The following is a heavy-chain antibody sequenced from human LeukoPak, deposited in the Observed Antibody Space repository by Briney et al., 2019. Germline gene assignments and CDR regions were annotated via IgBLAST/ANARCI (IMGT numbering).Heavy chain of an antibody. CDR3: TTARRERSGYDFGSYYFDY. J-gene: IGHJ4*02. V-gene: IGHV3-15*01. Sequence: GGSLRLSCAASGFTFSNAWMSWVRQAPGKGLEWVGRIKSKTDGGTTDYAAPVKGRFTISRDDSKNTLYLQMNSLKTEDTAVYYCTTARRERSGYDFGSYYFDYWGQGTLVTVSS. D-gene: IGHD5-12*01. CDR2: IKSKTDGGTT. CDR1: GFTFSNAW.